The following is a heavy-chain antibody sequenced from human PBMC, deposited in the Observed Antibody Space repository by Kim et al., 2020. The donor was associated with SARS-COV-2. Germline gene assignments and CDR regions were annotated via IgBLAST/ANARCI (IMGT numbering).Heavy chain of an antibody. J-gene: IGHJ5*02. CDR1: GGSINSDSYY. CDR2: IYYSGTT. V-gene: IGHV4-39*01. Sequence: SETLSLTCTVSGGSINSDSYYWGWVRQPPGKGLEWVASIYYSGTTYYNPSLKSRLTMSVDTSKNQFSLRLSSVTAADTAIYYCARHKIGIPFDPWGQGPL. CDR3: ARHKIGIPFDP.